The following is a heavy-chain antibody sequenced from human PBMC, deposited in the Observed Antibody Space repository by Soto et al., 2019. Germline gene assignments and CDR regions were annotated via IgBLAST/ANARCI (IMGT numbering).Heavy chain of an antibody. CDR2: ISAYNGNT. D-gene: IGHD3-3*01. V-gene: IGHV1-18*01. Sequence: QIQLVQSGGEVRKPGASVKVSCKASGYTFQNYGISWVRQAPGQGLEWMGWISAYNGNTNYAQNLQGRVSMTTDTSTSTAYMELRSLRSDDTAVYYCAKVATADFWSSSGDFDYWGPGTLVIVSS. J-gene: IGHJ4*02. CDR1: GYTFQNYG. CDR3: AKVATADFWSSSGDFDY.